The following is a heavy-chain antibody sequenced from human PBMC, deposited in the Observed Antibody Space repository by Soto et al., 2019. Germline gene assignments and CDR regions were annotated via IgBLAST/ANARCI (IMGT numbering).Heavy chain of an antibody. V-gene: IGHV4-4*02. Sequence: QVQLQESGPGLVKPSGTLYLTCAVSGDSISSDKWWSWVRQPPAKGLEWIGEIHHSGRTNYNPSLKSRVTILVEKSKNQVSLELSSMTAADTAVYYCARGGDWQFDYWGQGTLVTVSS. CDR2: IHHSGRT. J-gene: IGHJ4*02. CDR1: GDSISSDKW. CDR3: ARGGDWQFDY. D-gene: IGHD2-21*02.